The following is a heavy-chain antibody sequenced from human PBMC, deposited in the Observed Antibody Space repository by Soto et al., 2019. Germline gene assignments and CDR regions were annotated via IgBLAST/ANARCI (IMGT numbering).Heavy chain of an antibody. CDR1: GASISGFY. CDR2: IYATGTT. D-gene: IGHD1-1*01. Sequence: PSETLSLTCTVSGASISGFYWSWIRKSAGKGLEWIGRIYATGTTDFNPSLKSRVMMSVDTSKKQFSLKLRSVTAADTAVYYCVRDGTKTLRDWFDPWGQGISVTVSS. CDR3: VRDGTKTLRDWFDP. V-gene: IGHV4-4*07. J-gene: IGHJ5*02.